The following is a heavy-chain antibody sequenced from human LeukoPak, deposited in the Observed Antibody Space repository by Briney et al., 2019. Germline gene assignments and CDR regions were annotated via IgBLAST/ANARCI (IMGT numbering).Heavy chain of an antibody. V-gene: IGHV4-39*07. Sequence: PSETLSLTCTVSGGSISSSSYYWGWIRQPPGKGLEWIGSIYYSGSTYYNPSLKSRVTISVDTSKNQFSLKLSSVTAADTAVYYCARDRGHYYMDVWGKGTTATVSS. CDR3: ARDRGHYYMDV. CDR2: IYYSGST. J-gene: IGHJ6*03. CDR1: GGSISSSSYY.